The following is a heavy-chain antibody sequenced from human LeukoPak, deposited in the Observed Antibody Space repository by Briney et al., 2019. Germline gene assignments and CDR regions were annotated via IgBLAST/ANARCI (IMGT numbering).Heavy chain of an antibody. D-gene: IGHD2-2*01. J-gene: IGHJ6*03. V-gene: IGHV4-31*03. CDR2: IYYSGST. CDR3: ARTPTDQYCSSTSCYYYYYYMDV. CDR1: GGSISSGGYY. Sequence: SETLSLTCTVSGGSISSGGYYWSWIRQHPGKGLEWIGYIYYSGSTYYNPSLKSRVTISVDTSKNQFSQKLSSVTAADTAVYYCARTPTDQYCSSTSCYYYYYYMDVWGKGTTVIVSS.